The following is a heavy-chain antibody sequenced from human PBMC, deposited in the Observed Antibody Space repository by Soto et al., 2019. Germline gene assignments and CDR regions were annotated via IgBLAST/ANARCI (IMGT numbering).Heavy chain of an antibody. V-gene: IGHV3-21*01. Sequence: GGSLRLSCAASGFTFSSYSMNWVRQAPGKGLEWVSSISSSSSYIYYADSVKGRFTISRDNAKNSLYLQMNSLRAEDTAVYYCARDGTPKRYCRSTSCFNHPDLRDQGTLVTVSS. CDR1: GFTFSSYS. CDR3: ARDGTPKRYCRSTSCFNHPDL. CDR2: ISSSSSYI. D-gene: IGHD2-2*01. J-gene: IGHJ5*02.